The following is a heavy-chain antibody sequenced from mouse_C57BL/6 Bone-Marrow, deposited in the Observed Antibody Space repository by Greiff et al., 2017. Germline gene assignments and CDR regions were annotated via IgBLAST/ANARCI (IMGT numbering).Heavy chain of an antibody. Sequence: VKLMESGAELVKPGASVKISCKASGYAFSSYWMNWVKQRPGKGLEWIGQIYPGDGDTNYNGKFKGKATLTADKSSSTAYMQLSSLTSEDSAVYFCARTAQATRGYYAMDYWGQGTSVTVSS. CDR1: GYAFSSYW. CDR3: ARTAQATRGYYAMDY. D-gene: IGHD3-2*02. J-gene: IGHJ4*01. CDR2: IYPGDGDT. V-gene: IGHV1-80*01.